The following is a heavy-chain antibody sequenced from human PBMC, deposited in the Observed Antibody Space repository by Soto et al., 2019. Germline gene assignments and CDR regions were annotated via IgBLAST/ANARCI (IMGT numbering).Heavy chain of an antibody. V-gene: IGHV3-21*01. D-gene: IGHD6-19*01. CDR3: GRDRRFFQWLSTVDY. Sequence: PGGSLRLSGAASGFTFTSYSMNWVPQAPGKGLEGGSSIISSSSYIDYADSVKVRFTISRDNAKNSLSFQMNSLRAEATAGYSGGRDRRFFQWLSTVDYWGQGTLVTVSS. CDR2: IISSSSYI. CDR1: GFTFTSYS. J-gene: IGHJ4*02.